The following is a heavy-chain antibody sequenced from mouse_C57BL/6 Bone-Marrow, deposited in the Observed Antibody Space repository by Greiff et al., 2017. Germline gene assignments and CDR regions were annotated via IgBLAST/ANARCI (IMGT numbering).Heavy chain of an antibody. Sequence: EVKLVESGGDLVKPGGSLKLSCAASGFTFSSYGMSWVRQTPDKRLEWVATISSGGSYTYYPDSVKGRFTISRDNAKNTLYLQMSSLMSEDTAMYYCAKTATVVDYAMDYWGQGTSVTVSS. D-gene: IGHD1-1*01. J-gene: IGHJ4*01. CDR2: ISSGGSYT. CDR3: AKTATVVDYAMDY. CDR1: GFTFSSYG. V-gene: IGHV5-6*01.